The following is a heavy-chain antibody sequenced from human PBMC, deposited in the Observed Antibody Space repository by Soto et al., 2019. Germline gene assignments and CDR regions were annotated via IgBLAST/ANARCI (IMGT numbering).Heavy chain of an antibody. CDR1: GFTFSSYA. CDR3: ASSSWYVAYYYYGMDV. J-gene: IGHJ6*02. CDR2: ISGSGGST. D-gene: IGHD6-13*01. Sequence: EVQLLESGGGLVQPGGSLRLSCAASGFTFSSYAMSWVRQAPGKGLEWVSAISGSGGSTYYADSVKGRFTISRDNSKNTLYLQMNSLRAEDTAVYYCASSSWYVAYYYYGMDVWGQGTTVTVSS. V-gene: IGHV3-23*01.